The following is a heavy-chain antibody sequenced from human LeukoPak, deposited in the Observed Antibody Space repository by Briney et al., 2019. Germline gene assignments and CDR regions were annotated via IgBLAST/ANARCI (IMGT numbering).Heavy chain of an antibody. D-gene: IGHD4-17*01. CDR2: IYYSGTT. Sequence: SETLSLTCTVSGGSISYYYWSWIRQSPGKGLERIGYIYYSGTTNYNPSLKSRVTISVDTSKNQFSLQLRSVTAADTAVYYCAREDPQTTVPEGMDVWGQGITVTVSS. CDR1: GGSISYYY. J-gene: IGHJ6*02. V-gene: IGHV4-59*01. CDR3: AREDPQTTVPEGMDV.